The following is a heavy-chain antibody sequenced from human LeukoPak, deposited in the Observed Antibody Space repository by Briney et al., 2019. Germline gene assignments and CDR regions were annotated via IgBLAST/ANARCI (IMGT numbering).Heavy chain of an antibody. Sequence: ASVTVSCKASGYTFTGYYMHWVRQAPGQGLEWMGWINPNSGGTNYAQKFQGRVTMTRDTSISTAYMELSRLRSDDTAVYYCARVPPWTHAFDIWGQGTMVTVSS. J-gene: IGHJ3*02. CDR1: GYTFTGYY. CDR3: ARVPPWTHAFDI. D-gene: IGHD3/OR15-3a*01. V-gene: IGHV1-2*02. CDR2: INPNSGGT.